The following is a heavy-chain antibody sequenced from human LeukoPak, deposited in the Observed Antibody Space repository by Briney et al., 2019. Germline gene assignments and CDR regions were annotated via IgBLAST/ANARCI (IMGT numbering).Heavy chain of an antibody. CDR2: ISSSSSYI. Sequence: GGSLRLSCAASGFTFSSYSMNWVRQAPGKGLEWVSSISSSSSYIYYADSVEGRFTISRDNAKNSLYLQMNSLRAEDTAVYYCASSVVQYYFDYWGQGTLVTVSS. CDR3: ASSVVQYYFDY. D-gene: IGHD2-15*01. V-gene: IGHV3-21*01. CDR1: GFTFSSYS. J-gene: IGHJ4*02.